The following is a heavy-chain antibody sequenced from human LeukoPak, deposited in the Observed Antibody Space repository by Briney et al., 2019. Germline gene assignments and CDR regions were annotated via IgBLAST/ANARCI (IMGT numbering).Heavy chain of an antibody. CDR1: GFTFSSYA. CDR3: AKDHRYSGYDVRPDY. V-gene: IGHV3-23*01. CDR2: IRGSVGST. J-gene: IGHJ4*02. D-gene: IGHD5-12*01. Sequence: GGCLRLSCAASGFTFSSYAMSWVSQAPGKGLGWVSAIRGSVGSTYYADSVKGRLTLSRDNSKNTLYLQMNSLRATATAVYFRAKDHRYSGYDVRPDYWGQGTLVTVSS.